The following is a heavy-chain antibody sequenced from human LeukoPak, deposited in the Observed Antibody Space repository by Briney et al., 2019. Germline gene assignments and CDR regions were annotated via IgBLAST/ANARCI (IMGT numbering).Heavy chain of an antibody. V-gene: IGHV3-7*01. CDR2: IKEAGSET. J-gene: IGHJ4*02. D-gene: IGHD2-21*01. CDR1: GFTFSRFG. CDR3: ARDGEFTHGTDS. Sequence: GGSLRLSCAASGFTFSRFGMSWVRQAPGKGLGWVANIKEAGSETYYADSVKGRFTISRDNAKSALFLQMNGLRAEDNAVYYCARDGEFTHGTDSWGQGTLVSVSS.